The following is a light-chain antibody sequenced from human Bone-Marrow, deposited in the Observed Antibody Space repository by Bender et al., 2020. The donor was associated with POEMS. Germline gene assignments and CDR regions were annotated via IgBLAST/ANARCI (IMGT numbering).Light chain of an antibody. CDR1: SSDVGGYDF. J-gene: IGLJ1*01. Sequence: QSALTQPASVSGSPGQSITISCTGTSSDVGGYDFVSWYQQHPGKGPKVIIYDVSDRPSGVSPRFSGSTSDNTASLTISGLQPEDEAEYYCSSFTSSSTLVFGTGTKVTVL. V-gene: IGLV2-14*03. CDR3: SSFTSSSTLV. CDR2: DVS.